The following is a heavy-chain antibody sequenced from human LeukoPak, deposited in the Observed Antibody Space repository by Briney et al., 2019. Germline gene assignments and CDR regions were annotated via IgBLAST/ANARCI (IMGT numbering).Heavy chain of an antibody. CDR1: GFTFSSYS. V-gene: IGHV3-48*04. J-gene: IGHJ4*02. D-gene: IGHD3-16*02. Sequence: GGSLRLSCAASGFTFSSYSMNWVSQAPGKGLEWVSYISSSSSTIYYADSVKGRFTISRDNAKNSLYLQMNSLRAEDTAVYYCARDTYVWGSYRYTGLDYWGQGTLVTVSS. CDR3: ARDTYVWGSYRYTGLDY. CDR2: ISSSSSTI.